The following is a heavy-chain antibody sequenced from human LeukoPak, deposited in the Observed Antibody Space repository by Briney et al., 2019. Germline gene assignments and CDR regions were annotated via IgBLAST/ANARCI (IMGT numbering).Heavy chain of an antibody. CDR3: AKDPLTRGGWFNGFDY. CDR2: ISGSGGST. V-gene: IGHV3-23*01. J-gene: IGHJ4*02. CDR1: GFTFSTYA. D-gene: IGHD6-19*01. Sequence: SGGSLRLSCAASGFTFSTYAMTWVRQAPGKGLEWVSGISGSGGSTYYADSVKGRFTISRDNSKNTLYMQMNSLRAEDTAIYYCAKDPLTRGGWFNGFDYWGQGTLVTVSS.